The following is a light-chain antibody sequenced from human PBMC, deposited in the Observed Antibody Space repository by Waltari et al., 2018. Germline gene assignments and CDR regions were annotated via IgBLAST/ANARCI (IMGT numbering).Light chain of an antibody. CDR3: QVWDSSSDPV. V-gene: IGLV3-21*04. CDR1: NIGNKS. J-gene: IGLJ1*01. CDR2: YDS. Sequence: SYVLTQPPSVSVAPGKTARITCGGKNIGNKSVHWYQQKPGQAPVLVIYYDSDRPSGIPERFSGSNSGNTATLTISRVEAGDEADYYCQVWDSSSDPVFGTGTKVTVL.